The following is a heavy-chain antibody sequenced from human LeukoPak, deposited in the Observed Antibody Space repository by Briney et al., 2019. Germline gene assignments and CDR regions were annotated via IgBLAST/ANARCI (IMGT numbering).Heavy chain of an antibody. CDR1: GFTFSNYG. J-gene: IGHJ4*02. V-gene: IGHV3-23*01. D-gene: IGHD3-22*01. Sequence: GGSLRLSCAASGFTFSNYGMSWVRQAPGKGLEWVSTISGSGGNTYYADSVKGRFTISRDTSKNTLYLQMNSPRAEDTAVYYCAKDMYYDSSGPVFDYWGQGTLVTISS. CDR2: ISGSGGNT. CDR3: AKDMYYDSSGPVFDY.